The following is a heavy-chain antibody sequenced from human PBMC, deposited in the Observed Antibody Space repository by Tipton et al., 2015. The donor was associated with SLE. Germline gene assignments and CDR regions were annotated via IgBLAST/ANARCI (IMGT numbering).Heavy chain of an antibody. Sequence: QLVQSGAEVKKSGESLKISCKGSGYSFASYWIGWVRQMPEKGLEWMGLIYPPDSDTRYSPSFQGRVTLSVDKSISTAYLQWSSLKASATAMYYCPRVRADFGVVIIYEYWGQGTLVTVSS. D-gene: IGHD3-3*01. V-gene: IGHV5-51*03. CDR1: GYSFASYW. CDR2: IYPPDSDT. CDR3: PRVRADFGVVIIYEY. J-gene: IGHJ4*02.